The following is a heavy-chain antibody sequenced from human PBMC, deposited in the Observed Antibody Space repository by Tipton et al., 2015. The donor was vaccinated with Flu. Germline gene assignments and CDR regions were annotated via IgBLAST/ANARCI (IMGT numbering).Heavy chain of an antibody. V-gene: IGHV3-53*01. Sequence: SLRLSCVASGLTVGDNYMTWVRQSPGKGLEWISVIYSGEDTQYADSVKGRFTISRDNSKNTVYLVMNRLRVEDTAVYYCARDTGGYCTGSSCLPRFDYWGQGALGTVSS. CDR3: ARDTGGYCTGSSCLPRFDY. J-gene: IGHJ4*02. CDR1: GLTVGDNY. CDR2: IYSGEDT. D-gene: IGHD2-15*01.